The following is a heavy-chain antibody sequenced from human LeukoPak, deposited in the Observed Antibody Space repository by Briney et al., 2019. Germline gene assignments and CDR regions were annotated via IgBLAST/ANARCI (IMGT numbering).Heavy chain of an antibody. D-gene: IGHD1-14*01. Sequence: SETLSLTCTVSGYSISSSYYWGWIRQPPGKGLEWIGSIYHSGSTNYNPSLKSRVTISVDTSKNQFSLKLSSVTAADTAVYYCACPSGNHLYSFDYWGQGTLVTVSS. CDR2: IYHSGST. J-gene: IGHJ4*02. V-gene: IGHV4-38-2*02. CDR1: GYSISSSYY. CDR3: ACPSGNHLYSFDY.